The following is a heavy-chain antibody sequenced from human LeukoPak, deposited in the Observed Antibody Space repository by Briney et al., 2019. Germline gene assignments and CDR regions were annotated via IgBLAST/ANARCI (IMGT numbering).Heavy chain of an antibody. J-gene: IGHJ4*02. Sequence: GASVKVSCKVSGYTLTELSMHWVRQAPGKGLEWMGGFDPEDGETIYAQKFQGRVTMTRNTSISTAYMELSGLRSEDTAVYYCARGYCSSTSCPPFDYWGQGTLVTVSS. CDR2: FDPEDGET. CDR1: GYTLTELS. D-gene: IGHD2-2*01. CDR3: ARGYCSSTSCPPFDY. V-gene: IGHV1-24*01.